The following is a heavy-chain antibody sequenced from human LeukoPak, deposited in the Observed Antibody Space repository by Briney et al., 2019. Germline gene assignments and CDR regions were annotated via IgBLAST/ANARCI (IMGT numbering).Heavy chain of an antibody. CDR1: GFTFSSYA. CDR3: AKFIAAAGTSYAFDI. Sequence: GGSLRLSCAASGFTFSSYAMHWVRQAPGKGLEWVAVISYDGSNKYYADSVKGRFTISRDNSKNTLYLQMNSLRAEDTAVYYCAKFIAAAGTSYAFDIWGQGTMVTVSS. V-gene: IGHV3-30-3*02. J-gene: IGHJ3*02. CDR2: ISYDGSNK. D-gene: IGHD6-13*01.